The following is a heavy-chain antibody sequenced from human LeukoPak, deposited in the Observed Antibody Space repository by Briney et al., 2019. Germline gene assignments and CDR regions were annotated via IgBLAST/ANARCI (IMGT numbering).Heavy chain of an antibody. D-gene: IGHD6-13*01. Sequence: GGSLRLSCAASGFTFSSYSMHWVCQAPGKGLVWVSRLNSDGSSTSYADSVKGRFTISRDNAKNTLYLQMNSLRAEDTAVHYCARVAQSSSWYIDYWGQGTLVTVSS. CDR2: LNSDGSST. CDR3: ARVAQSSSWYIDY. CDR1: GFTFSSYS. J-gene: IGHJ4*02. V-gene: IGHV3-74*01.